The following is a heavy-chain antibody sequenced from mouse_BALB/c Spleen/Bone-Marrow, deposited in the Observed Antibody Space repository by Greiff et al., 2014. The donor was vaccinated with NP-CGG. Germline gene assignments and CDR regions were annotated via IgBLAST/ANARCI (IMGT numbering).Heavy chain of an antibody. V-gene: IGHV1S130*01. CDR3: ARHHRYAYYFDY. J-gene: IGHJ2*01. CDR1: GYTFTNSW. D-gene: IGHD2-14*01. Sequence: QVQLQQSGSVLVRPGASVKLSCKASGYTFTNSWIHWAKQRPGQGLEWTGEIHPNSGNTNYNEKFKGKVTLTADISSSAAYVDLSSLTSEDSAVYYCARHHRYAYYFDYWGQGTTLTVSS. CDR2: IHPNSGNT.